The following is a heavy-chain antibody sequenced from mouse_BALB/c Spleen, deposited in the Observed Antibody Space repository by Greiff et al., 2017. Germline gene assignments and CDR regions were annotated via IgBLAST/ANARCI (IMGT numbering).Heavy chain of an antibody. CDR1: GYTFTSYY. D-gene: IGHD1-1*01. J-gene: IGHJ4*01. CDR3: ASTVVAYYYAMDY. V-gene: IGHV1S56*01. Sequence: QVQLQQSGAELVKPGASVRISCKASGYTFTSYYIHWVKQRPGQGLEWIGWIYPGNVNTKYNEKFKGKATLTADKSSSTAYMQLSSLTSEDSAVYFCASTVVAYYYAMDYWGQGTSVTVSS. CDR2: IYPGNVNT.